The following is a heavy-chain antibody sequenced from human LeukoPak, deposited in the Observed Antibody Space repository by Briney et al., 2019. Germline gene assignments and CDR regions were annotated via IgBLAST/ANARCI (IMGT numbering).Heavy chain of an antibody. CDR2: IYYSGST. CDR1: GGSISSYY. CDR3: ARHGDYARPWYFDL. D-gene: IGHD4-17*01. J-gene: IGHJ2*01. V-gene: IGHV4-59*08. Sequence: PSQTLSLTCTVSGGSISSYYWSWIRQPPGKGLEWIGYIYYSGSTNYNPSLKSRVTISVDTSKNQFSLKLSSVAAADTAVYYCARHGDYARPWYFDLWGRGTLVAVSS.